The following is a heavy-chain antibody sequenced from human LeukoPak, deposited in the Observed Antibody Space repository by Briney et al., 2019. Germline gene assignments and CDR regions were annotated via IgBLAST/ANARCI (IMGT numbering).Heavy chain of an antibody. CDR2: IGHFAGDI. D-gene: IGHD1-1*01. CDR1: GFTFSNYW. CDR3: ARDPYTGSMFDY. Sequence: PGGSLRLSCAASGFTFSNYWMTWVRQAPGKGLEWVAFIGHFAGDIFYADSVKGRFNISRDDAKDSVYLQMNSLRVDDTAVYFCARDPYTGSMFDYWGHGTLVTVS. V-gene: IGHV3-21*01. J-gene: IGHJ4*01.